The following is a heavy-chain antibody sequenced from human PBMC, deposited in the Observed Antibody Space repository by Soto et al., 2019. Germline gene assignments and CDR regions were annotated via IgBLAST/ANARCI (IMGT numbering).Heavy chain of an antibody. CDR2: IYYSGST. V-gene: IGHV4-39*01. CDR1: GGSISSSSYY. CDR3: ASGVVSGYGDPKPGAFDI. J-gene: IGHJ3*02. Sequence: SETLSLTCTVSGGSISSSSYYWGWIRQPPGKGLEWIGSIYYSGSTYYNPSLKSRVTISVDTSKNQFSLKLSSVTAADTAVYYCASGVVSGYGDPKPGAFDIWGQGTMVTVSS. D-gene: IGHD4-17*01.